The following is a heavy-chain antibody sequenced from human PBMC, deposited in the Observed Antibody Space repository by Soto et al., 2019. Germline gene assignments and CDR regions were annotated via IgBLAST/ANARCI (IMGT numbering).Heavy chain of an antibody. D-gene: IGHD6-19*01. V-gene: IGHV3-30*18. J-gene: IGHJ4*02. Sequence: QVQLVESGGGVVQPGRSLRLSCAASGFTFRSYGMHWVRQAPGKGLEWVAVISNDGRIQYYADSVKGRFTISRDDYMNTLSLQKKSQSAEDTPVYYCEKQVITEAGKCFYFWGQGTLVNVSS. CDR3: EKQVITEAGKCFYF. CDR1: GFTFRSYG. CDR2: ISNDGRIQ.